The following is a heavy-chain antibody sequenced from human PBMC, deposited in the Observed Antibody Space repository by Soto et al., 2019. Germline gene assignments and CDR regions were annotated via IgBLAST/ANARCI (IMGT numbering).Heavy chain of an antibody. Sequence: GGSLRLSCAASGFTFSSYAMHWVRQAPGKGLEWVAVISYDGSNKYYADSVKGRFTISRDNSKNTLYLQMNSLRAEDTAVYYCARGSTRRSIAARRAYYYYGMDVWGQGTTVTVS. J-gene: IGHJ6*02. D-gene: IGHD6-6*01. CDR1: GFTFSSYA. CDR2: ISYDGSNK. V-gene: IGHV3-30-3*01. CDR3: ARGSTRRSIAARRAYYYYGMDV.